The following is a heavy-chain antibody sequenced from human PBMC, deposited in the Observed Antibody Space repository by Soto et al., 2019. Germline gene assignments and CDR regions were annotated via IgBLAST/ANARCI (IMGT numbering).Heavy chain of an antibody. CDR3: AKEVRISSY. V-gene: IGHV3-23*01. Sequence: GSLRLSCAASGFPFSNAWMNWVRQAPGKGLEWVSAISGSGSTTYYTDSVKGRFTISRDNSKNTLYLQMNSLRAEDTAVYYCAKEVRISSYWGQGTLVTVSS. D-gene: IGHD1-1*01. J-gene: IGHJ4*02. CDR1: GFPFSNAW. CDR2: ISGSGSTT.